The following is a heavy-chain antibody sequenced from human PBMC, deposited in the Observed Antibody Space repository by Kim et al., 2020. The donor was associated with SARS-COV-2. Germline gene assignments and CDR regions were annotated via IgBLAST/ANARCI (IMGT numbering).Heavy chain of an antibody. D-gene: IGHD5-18*01. Sequence: GGSLRLSCAASGFTFDDYAMHWVRQAPGKGLEWVSGISWNSGSIGYADSVKGRFTISRDNAKNSLYLQMNSLRAEDTALYYCAGGYGNGMDVWGQGTTVTVSS. CDR2: ISWNSGSI. V-gene: IGHV3-9*01. CDR3: AGGYGNGMDV. CDR1: GFTFDDYA. J-gene: IGHJ6*02.